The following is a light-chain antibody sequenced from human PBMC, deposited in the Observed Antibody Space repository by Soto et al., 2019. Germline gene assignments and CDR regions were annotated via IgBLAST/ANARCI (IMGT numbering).Light chain of an antibody. CDR1: QSISSW. Sequence: DIQMTQSPSTLSASVGDRVTITCRASQSISSWLAWYQQEPGKAPKLLIYKASSLESGVPSRFSGSGSGTEFTLTSSSLQPDDFAAYYCQQYNTYWTFGQGTKVEIK. J-gene: IGKJ1*01. CDR3: QQYNTYWT. CDR2: KAS. V-gene: IGKV1-5*03.